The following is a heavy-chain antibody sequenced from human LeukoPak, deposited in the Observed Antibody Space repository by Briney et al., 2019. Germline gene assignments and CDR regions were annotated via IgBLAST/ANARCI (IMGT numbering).Heavy chain of an antibody. V-gene: IGHV3-49*04. Sequence: GGSLRLSCAASGFTFSSYAMSWVRQAPGKGLEWVGFIRSKAYGGTTEYAASVKGRFTISRDDSKSIAYLQMNSLKTEDTAVYYCTRTTEAGTRYFDYWGQGTLVTVSS. CDR2: IRSKAYGGTT. J-gene: IGHJ4*02. CDR3: TRTTEAGTRYFDY. CDR1: GFTFSSYA. D-gene: IGHD4-11*01.